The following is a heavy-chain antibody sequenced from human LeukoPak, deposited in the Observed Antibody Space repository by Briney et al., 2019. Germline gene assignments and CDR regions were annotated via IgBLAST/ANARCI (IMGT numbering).Heavy chain of an antibody. CDR1: GFTFSDYY. Sequence: GGSLRLSCAASGFTFSDYYMSWIRQAPGKGLEWVSYISSSSSYTNYADSVKGRFTISRDNAKNSLYLQMNSLRAEDTAVYYCARDLSYYYDSSGYYFDYRGQGTLVTVSS. J-gene: IGHJ4*02. CDR2: ISSSSSYT. V-gene: IGHV3-11*06. D-gene: IGHD3-22*01. CDR3: ARDLSYYYDSSGYYFDY.